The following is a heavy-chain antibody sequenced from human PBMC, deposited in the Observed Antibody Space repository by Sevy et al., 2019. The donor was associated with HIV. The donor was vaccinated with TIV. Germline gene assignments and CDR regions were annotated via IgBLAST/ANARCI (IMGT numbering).Heavy chain of an antibody. CDR2: ISGSGGST. J-gene: IGHJ4*02. D-gene: IGHD3-10*01. V-gene: IGHV3-23*01. Sequence: GGSLRLSCAASGFTFSSYAMSWVRQAPGKGLEWVSAISGSGGSTYYADSVKGRFTISRDNSKNTLYLQMNSLRAEDTAVYYCATHDDYYGSGSYYKPSYYFYYWGQGTLVTVSS. CDR3: ATHDDYYGSGSYYKPSYYFYY. CDR1: GFTFSSYA.